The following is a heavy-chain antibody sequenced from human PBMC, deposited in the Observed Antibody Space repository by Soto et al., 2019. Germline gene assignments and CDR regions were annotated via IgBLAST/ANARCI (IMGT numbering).Heavy chain of an antibody. CDR1: GGSISSRSYF. D-gene: IGHD2-21*02. CDR2: IYYSGST. J-gene: IGHJ5*02. CDR3: ARHPSDFWFDP. Sequence: QLQLQESGPGLLEPSETLALTCSVSGGSISSRSYFWGRIRQPPGKGLEWIGSIYYSGSTYYNPSLKSRVTVSVDTSKNQFSLKLSSVTAADTAVYYCARHPSDFWFDPWGQGTLVTVSS. V-gene: IGHV4-39*01.